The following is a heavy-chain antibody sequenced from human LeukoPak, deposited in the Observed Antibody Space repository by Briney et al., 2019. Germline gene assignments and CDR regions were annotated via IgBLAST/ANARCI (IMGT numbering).Heavy chain of an antibody. Sequence: PSETLSLTCTVSGGSISGGGYNWSWIRQHPGKGLEWIGYIYYSGSTYYNPSLKSRVTISVDTSKNQFSLKLSSVTAADTAVYYCARARNWFDPWGQGTLVTVSS. CDR3: ARARNWFDP. V-gene: IGHV4-31*03. CDR1: GGSISGGGYN. J-gene: IGHJ5*02. CDR2: IYYSGST.